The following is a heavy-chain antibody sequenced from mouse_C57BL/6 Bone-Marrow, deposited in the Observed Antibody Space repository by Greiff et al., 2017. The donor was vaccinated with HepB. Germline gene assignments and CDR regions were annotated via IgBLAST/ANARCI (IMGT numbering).Heavy chain of an antibody. V-gene: IGHV2-9*01. CDR3: ARYGYDDGAWVAY. CDR1: GFSLTSYG. D-gene: IGHD2-2*01. Sequence: VKLQESGPGLVAPSQSLSLTCTVSGFSLTSYGVDWVRQPPGKGLEWLGVIWGGGSTNYNSALMSRLSISKDNSKSQVFLKMNRLQTDDTAMYYCARYGYDDGAWVAYWGQGTLVTVSA. CDR2: IWGGGST. J-gene: IGHJ3*01.